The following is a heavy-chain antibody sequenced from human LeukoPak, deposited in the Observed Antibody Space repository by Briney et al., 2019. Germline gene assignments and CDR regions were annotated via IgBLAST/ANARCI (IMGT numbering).Heavy chain of an antibody. CDR1: GFTFSSYT. CDR2: ISHTSEYT. J-gene: IGHJ4*02. CDR3: AKGSSAGRPYYFDY. D-gene: IGHD3-10*01. Sequence: GGSLRLSCAASGFTFSSYTMSWVRQAPGKGLEWVSAISHTSEYTYHADSVKGRFTISRDNSKNTLYLQMNSLRAGDTAMYYCAKGSSAGRPYYFDYWGQGTLVTVSS. V-gene: IGHV3-23*01.